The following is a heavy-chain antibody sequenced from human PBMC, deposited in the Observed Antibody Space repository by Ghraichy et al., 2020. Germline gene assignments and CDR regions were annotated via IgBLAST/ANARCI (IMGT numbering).Heavy chain of an antibody. D-gene: IGHD2-2*01. Sequence: GGSLRLSCAASGLTFSTYTMNWVRQAPGKGLEWISSISSTATYIYYADSVQGRFTISRDNAKKSLFLQLNSLRAKDTAVYYCARVVVPAASFYFYYMDVWGKGTTVIVSS. CDR1: GLTFSTYT. V-gene: IGHV3-21*01. J-gene: IGHJ6*03. CDR3: ARVVVPAASFYFYYMDV. CDR2: ISSTATYI.